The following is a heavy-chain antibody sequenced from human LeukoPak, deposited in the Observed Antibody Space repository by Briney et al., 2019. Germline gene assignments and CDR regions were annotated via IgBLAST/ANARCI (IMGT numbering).Heavy chain of an antibody. J-gene: IGHJ5*02. CDR2: ISSSGSTI. D-gene: IGHD3-22*01. CDR1: GFTFSDYY. CDR3: ARAPSSGYSNWFDP. Sequence: PGGSLRLSCAASGFTFSDYYMSWIRQAPGKGLEWVSYISSSGSTIYYADSVKGRFTISRDNAKNSLYLQMNSLRAEDTAVYYCARAPSSGYSNWFDPWGQGTLVTVSS. V-gene: IGHV3-11*01.